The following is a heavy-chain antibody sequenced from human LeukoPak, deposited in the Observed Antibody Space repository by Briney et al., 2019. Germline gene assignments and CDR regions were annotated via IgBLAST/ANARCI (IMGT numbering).Heavy chain of an antibody. CDR3: ARGVLLWFGELFDY. D-gene: IGHD3-10*01. CDR1: GGSISSGGYY. Sequence: PSETLSLTCTVSGGSISSGGYYWSWIRQHPGKGLEWIGYIYYSGSTYYNPSLKSRVTISVDTSKNQFSLKLSSVTAADTAVYNCARGVLLWFGELFDYWGQGTLVTVSS. CDR2: IYYSGST. V-gene: IGHV4-31*03. J-gene: IGHJ4*02.